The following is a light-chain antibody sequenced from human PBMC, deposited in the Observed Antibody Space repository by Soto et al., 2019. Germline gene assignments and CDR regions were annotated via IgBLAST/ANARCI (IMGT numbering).Light chain of an antibody. J-gene: IGKJ1*01. V-gene: IGKV1-5*03. CDR3: QQYNSDSWT. Sequence: DIQMTQSPSTLCASVGDRVTLPCRASQRISSWVDGYQQKPGKAPKLLMHKASSLERWVPSRFSGSGSGTKFTLTSSSLQPDGFATYSCQQYNSDSWTFGPGTKVEIK. CDR2: KAS. CDR1: QRISSW.